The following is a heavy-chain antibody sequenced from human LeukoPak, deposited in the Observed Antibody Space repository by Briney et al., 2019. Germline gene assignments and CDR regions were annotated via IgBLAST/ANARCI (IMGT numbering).Heavy chain of an antibody. J-gene: IGHJ4*02. Sequence: PGGSLRLSCAASGFTFSSYGMHWVRQAPGKGLEWVAFIRYDGSNKYYADSVKGRFTISRDNSKNTLYLQMNSLRAEDTAVYYCARDLVATGVDYWGQGTLVTVSS. CDR3: ARDLVATGVDY. CDR2: IRYDGSNK. D-gene: IGHD5-12*01. V-gene: IGHV3-30*02. CDR1: GFTFSSYG.